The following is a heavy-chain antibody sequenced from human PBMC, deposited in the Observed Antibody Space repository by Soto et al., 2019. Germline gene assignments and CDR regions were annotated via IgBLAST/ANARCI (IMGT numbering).Heavy chain of an antibody. CDR1: GYTFTGYY. Sequence: ASVKVSCKASGYTFTGYYMHWVRQAPGQGIEWMGWINPNSGGTNYAQKFKGGVTMTRDTSISTAYMELSRLRSDDTAVYYCARDPIAVAGTGYYYYGMDVWGQGTTVTVSS. CDR3: ARDPIAVAGTGYYYYGMDV. J-gene: IGHJ6*02. V-gene: IGHV1-2*02. CDR2: INPNSGGT. D-gene: IGHD6-19*01.